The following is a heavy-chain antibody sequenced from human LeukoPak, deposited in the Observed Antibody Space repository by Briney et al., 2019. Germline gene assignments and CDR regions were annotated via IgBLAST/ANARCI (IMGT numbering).Heavy chain of an antibody. J-gene: IGHJ3*02. CDR2: IIPIFGTA. D-gene: IGHD6-13*01. CDR3: ARDPNPYSSSWHGAFDI. V-gene: IGHV1-69*13. CDR1: GGTFSSYA. Sequence: GASVKVSCKASGGTFSSYAISSVRQAPGQGLEWMGGIIPIFGTANYAQKFQGRVTITADESTSTAYMELSSLRSEDTAVYYCARDPNPYSSSWHGAFDIWGQGTMVTVSS.